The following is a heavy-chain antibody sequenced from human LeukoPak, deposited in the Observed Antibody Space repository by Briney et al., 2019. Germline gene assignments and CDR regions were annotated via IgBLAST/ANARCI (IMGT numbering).Heavy chain of an antibody. CDR2: IKQDGSEK. CDR1: GFSLSNYW. D-gene: IGHD7-27*01. CDR3: ARGVWAPFDS. J-gene: IGHJ4*02. Sequence: GGSLRLSSAASGFSLSNYWMNWVRQSPGKGLEWVANIKQDGSEKNYVDSVKGRFSISRDNAKNSLILQMSSLRDEDTAVYYCARGVWAPFDSWGQGTLVSVSS. V-gene: IGHV3-7*01.